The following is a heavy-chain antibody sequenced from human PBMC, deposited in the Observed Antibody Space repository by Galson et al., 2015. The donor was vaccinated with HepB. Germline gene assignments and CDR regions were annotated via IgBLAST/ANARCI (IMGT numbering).Heavy chain of an antibody. Sequence: SVKVSCKVSGYTLTELSMHWVRQAPGKGLEWMGGFDPEDGETIYAQKFQGRVTMTEDTSTDTAYMELSSLRSEDTAVYYCATVYPTITGTTFFDYWGQGTLVTVSS. V-gene: IGHV1-24*01. J-gene: IGHJ4*02. CDR2: FDPEDGET. CDR1: GYTLTELS. CDR3: ATVYPTITGTTFFDY. D-gene: IGHD1-7*01.